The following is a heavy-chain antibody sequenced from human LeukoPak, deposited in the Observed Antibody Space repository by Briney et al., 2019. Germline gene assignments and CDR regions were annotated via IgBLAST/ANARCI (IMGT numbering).Heavy chain of an antibody. CDR1: GFTFSTYW. CDR3: VGFNYGDYPGDY. D-gene: IGHD4-17*01. CDR2: INSDGSIT. V-gene: IGHV3-74*01. Sequence: GGSLRLSCAASGFTFSTYWMHWVRHAPGKGLVWVSRINSDGSITSYADSVKGRFTISRDNAKKTLYLQMNSLRAEDTAVYYCVGFNYGDYPGDYWGQGALVTVSS. J-gene: IGHJ4*02.